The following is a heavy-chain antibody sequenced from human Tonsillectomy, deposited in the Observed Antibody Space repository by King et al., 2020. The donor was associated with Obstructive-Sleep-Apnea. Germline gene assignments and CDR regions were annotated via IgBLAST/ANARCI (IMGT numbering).Heavy chain of an antibody. Sequence: VPLQESGPGLVKPSETLSLTCSFSGGSIRGYVWSWVRPPPGKGLEWVGDIFYDGSPHHNPSLKSRLTLSMDTSKNQFSLRLTSVTAIDTAIYYCARHSGRDDIRGQGTMVSVSS. CDR3: ARHSGRDDI. D-gene: IGHD3-10*01. CDR1: GGSIRGYV. J-gene: IGHJ3*02. V-gene: IGHV4-59*08. CDR2: IFYDGSP.